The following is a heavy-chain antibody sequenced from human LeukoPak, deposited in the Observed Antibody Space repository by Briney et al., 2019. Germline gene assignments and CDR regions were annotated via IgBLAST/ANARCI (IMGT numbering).Heavy chain of an antibody. CDR3: AREGGSFFRYFDL. CDR1: GGSTSSGGYY. V-gene: IGHV4-31*03. Sequence: PSETLSLTCTVSGGSTSSGGYYWSRIRQHPGKGLEWIGNIYYSGSTYYNPSLKSRVTISVDTSKNQFSLKLSSVTAADTAVYYCAREGGSFFRYFDLWGRGTLVTVSS. J-gene: IGHJ2*01. CDR2: IYYSGST. D-gene: IGHD1-26*01.